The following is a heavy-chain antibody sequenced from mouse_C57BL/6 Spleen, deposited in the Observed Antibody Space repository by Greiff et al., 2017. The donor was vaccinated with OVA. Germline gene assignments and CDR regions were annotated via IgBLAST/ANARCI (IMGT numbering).Heavy chain of an antibody. Sequence: QVQLQQPGAELVKPGASVKLSCKASGYTFTSYWMHWVKQRPGQGLEWIGMIHPNSGSTNYNEKFKSKATLTVDKSSSTAYMQLSSLTSEDSAVYYCARGTAQFAYWGQGTLVTVSA. CDR2: IHPNSGST. J-gene: IGHJ3*01. CDR1: GYTFTSYW. D-gene: IGHD3-2*02. CDR3: ARGTAQFAY. V-gene: IGHV1-64*01.